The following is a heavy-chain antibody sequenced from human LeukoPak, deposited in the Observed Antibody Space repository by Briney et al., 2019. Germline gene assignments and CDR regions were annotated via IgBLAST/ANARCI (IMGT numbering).Heavy chain of an antibody. CDR1: GGSISSSSYY. CDR2: IYYSGST. Sequence: SETLSLTCTVSGGSISSSSYYWGWIGQPPGKGLEWIGSIYYSGSTYYNPSLKSRVTISVDTSKNQFSLKLSSVTAADTAVYYCARVVVAATYYYYYGMDVWGQGTPVTVSS. CDR3: ARVVVAATYYYYYGMDV. J-gene: IGHJ6*02. D-gene: IGHD2-15*01. V-gene: IGHV4-39*07.